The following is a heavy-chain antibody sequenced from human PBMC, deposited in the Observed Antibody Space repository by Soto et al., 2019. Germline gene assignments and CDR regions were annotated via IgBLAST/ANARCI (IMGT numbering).Heavy chain of an antibody. CDR1: GDSVSSGYSY. V-gene: IGHV4-30-4*01. D-gene: IGHD2-21*02. CDR3: ARGLWLTAYFDY. CDR2: IHYSGST. J-gene: IGHJ4*02. Sequence: TRSLTCTVSGDSVSSGYSYWNSIRQSPGKGLEWVAYIHYSGSTYYSPSLKSRLAISADTSKNQFSLKLSFVTAADTAVYFCARGLWLTAYFDYWGQGTLVTVSS.